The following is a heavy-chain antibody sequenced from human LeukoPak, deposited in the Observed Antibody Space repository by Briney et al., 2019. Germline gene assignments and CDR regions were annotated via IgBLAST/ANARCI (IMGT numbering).Heavy chain of an antibody. CDR1: GYTFTGYY. CDR2: INPNSGGT. J-gene: IGHJ6*03. D-gene: IGHD6-19*01. Sequence: ASVKVSCKASGYTFTGYYMHWVRQAPGQGLEWMGWINPNSGGTNYAQKFQGRVTMTRDTSISTAYMELSRLRSDDTAVYYCARNEWGSGWYGVYYYYMDVWGKGTTVTVSS. CDR3: ARNEWGSGWYGVYYYYMDV. V-gene: IGHV1-2*02.